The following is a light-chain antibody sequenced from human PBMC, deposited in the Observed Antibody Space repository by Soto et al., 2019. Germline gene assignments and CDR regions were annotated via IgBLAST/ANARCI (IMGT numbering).Light chain of an antibody. Sequence: EIVMTQSPATLSLSPGERATLSCRASQRVSSNLAWYQQKPPQAPSLLIYVASTRATGIPARCSGSGSETEFSLTTSSRQAEDFVVYYCQQYNNRPPGTFGQGTNVEIK. CDR3: QQYNNRPPGT. V-gene: IGKV3-15*01. CDR2: VAS. J-gene: IGKJ1*01. CDR1: QRVSSN.